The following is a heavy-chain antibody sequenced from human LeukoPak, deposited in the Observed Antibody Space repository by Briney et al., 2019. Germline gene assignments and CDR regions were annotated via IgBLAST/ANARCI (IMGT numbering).Heavy chain of an antibody. V-gene: IGHV1-2*02. CDR1: GYTLTGYY. J-gene: IGHJ4*02. CDR3: ARQAAARPGPIDY. D-gene: IGHD2-2*01. Sequence: ASVKVSCKASGYTLTGYYMHWVRQAPGQGLEWMGWIDPNSGGTNYAQKFQGRVTMTRDTSISTAYMELSRLRSDDTAVYYCARQAAARPGPIDYWGQGTLVTVSS. CDR2: IDPNSGGT.